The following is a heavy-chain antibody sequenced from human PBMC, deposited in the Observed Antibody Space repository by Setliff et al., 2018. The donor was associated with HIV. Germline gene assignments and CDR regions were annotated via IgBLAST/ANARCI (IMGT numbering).Heavy chain of an antibody. V-gene: IGHV3-23*01. J-gene: IGHJ4*02. Sequence: TGGSLRLSCAASGFTFSSYAMSWVRQAPGKGLDWVSAISGSAGSTYYAGSVKGRFTISRDNSKSTLYLQMNSLRAEDTAVYYCARDKRPNLLDYWGQGTLVTVSS. CDR3: ARDKRPNLLDY. CDR1: GFTFSSYA. D-gene: IGHD2-8*01. CDR2: ISGSAGST.